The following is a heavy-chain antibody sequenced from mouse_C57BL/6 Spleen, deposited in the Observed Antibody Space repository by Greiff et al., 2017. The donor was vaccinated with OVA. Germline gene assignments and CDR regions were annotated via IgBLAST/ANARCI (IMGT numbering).Heavy chain of an antibody. CDR2: IDPSDSET. J-gene: IGHJ2*01. Sequence: VQLQQPGAELVRPGSSVKLSCKASGYTFTSYWMHWVTQRPIQGLEWIGNIDPSDSETHYNQQFKDKATLPVDKSSSTAYMQRSSLTSEDSAVYSCARYGNYVDYWGQGTPLTVSS. CDR3: ARYGNYVDY. CDR1: GYTFTSYW. D-gene: IGHD2-1*01. V-gene: IGHV1-52*01.